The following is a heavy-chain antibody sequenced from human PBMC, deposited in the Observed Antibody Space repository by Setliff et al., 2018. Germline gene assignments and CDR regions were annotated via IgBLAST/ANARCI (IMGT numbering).Heavy chain of an antibody. V-gene: IGHV1-46*01. D-gene: IGHD3-3*01. J-gene: IGHJ4*02. CDR2: INPGDGST. CDR1: GYAFTDNY. Sequence: GASVKVSCKTSGYAFTDNYIHWVRQAPGQGLEWMGWINPGDGSTTYAQKFQGRVKMTRDTSTNTVYMQLNSLRFEDRAVYYCARENTAKNFWGEESDYWGQGTLVTVSS. CDR3: ARENTAKNFWGEESDY.